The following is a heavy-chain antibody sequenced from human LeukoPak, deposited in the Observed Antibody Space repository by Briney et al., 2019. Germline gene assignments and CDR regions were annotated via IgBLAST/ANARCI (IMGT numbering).Heavy chain of an antibody. V-gene: IGHV3-33*06. J-gene: IGHJ4*02. CDR3: AKDPGGWYDY. D-gene: IGHD6-19*01. CDR1: GFIFSNYG. Sequence: GGSLRLSCTASGFIFSNYGMHWVRQAPGKGLEWVAVIWYDGSNKYYADSVKGRFTISRDNSKNTLYLQMNSLRAEDTAVYYCAKDPGGWYDYWGQGTLVTVSS. CDR2: IWYDGSNK.